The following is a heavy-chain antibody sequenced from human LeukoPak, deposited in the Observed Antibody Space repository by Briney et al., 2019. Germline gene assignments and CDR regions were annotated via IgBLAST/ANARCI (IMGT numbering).Heavy chain of an antibody. CDR2: INRSGST. CDR3: ASAHFDILTGQFSFDP. Sequence: SETLSLTCAVYGGSLSGYYWSWIRQPPGKGLEWIGEINRSGSTNYNPSLKSRITISEDMSKKQFSLKLSSVTAADAAVYYCASAHFDILTGQFSFDPWGQGTLVTVSS. D-gene: IGHD3-9*01. J-gene: IGHJ5*02. CDR1: GGSLSGYY. V-gene: IGHV4-34*01.